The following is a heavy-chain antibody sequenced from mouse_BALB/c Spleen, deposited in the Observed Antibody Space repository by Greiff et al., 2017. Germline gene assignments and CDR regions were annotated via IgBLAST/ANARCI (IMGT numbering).Heavy chain of an antibody. J-gene: IGHJ1*01. V-gene: IGHV1-18*01. Sequence: EVKLLESGPELVKPGASMKISCKASGYSFTGYTMNWVKQSHGKNLEWIGLINPYNGGTSYNQKFKGKATLTVDKSSSTAYMELLSLTSEDSAVYYCAREWANWEGYFDVWGAGTTVTVSS. CDR2: INPYNGGT. CDR1: GYSFTGYT. D-gene: IGHD4-1*02. CDR3: AREWANWEGYFDV.